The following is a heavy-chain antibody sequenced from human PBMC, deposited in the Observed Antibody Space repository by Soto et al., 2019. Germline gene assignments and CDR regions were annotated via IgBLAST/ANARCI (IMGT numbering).Heavy chain of an antibody. CDR1: GFTFSVFD. J-gene: IGHJ4*02. V-gene: IGHV3-13*01. CDR3: AKSQEIGTHFFDS. Sequence: PGGSLRLSCEASGFTFSVFDMRWVRQPTGKGLEWVSSIGTAGDTYYAVSVKGRFTISRDNAKNSLSLQMNSLRAGDMAAYFCAKSQEIGTHFFDSWGQGTQVTVSS. D-gene: IGHD6-13*01. CDR2: IGTAGDT.